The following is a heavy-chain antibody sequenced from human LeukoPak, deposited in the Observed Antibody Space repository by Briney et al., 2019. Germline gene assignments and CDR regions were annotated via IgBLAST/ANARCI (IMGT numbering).Heavy chain of an antibody. V-gene: IGHV1-3*01. CDR2: INAGNGNT. CDR3: ARVDEGIQVWLPLDY. CDR1: GYTFTSYA. D-gene: IGHD5-18*01. J-gene: IGHJ4*02. Sequence: ASVKVSCKASGYTFTSYAMHWVRQAPGQRLEWMGWINAGNGNTKYSQKFQGRVTITRDTSASTAYMELSSLRSEDTAVFYCARVDEGIQVWLPLDYWGQGTLVTVSS.